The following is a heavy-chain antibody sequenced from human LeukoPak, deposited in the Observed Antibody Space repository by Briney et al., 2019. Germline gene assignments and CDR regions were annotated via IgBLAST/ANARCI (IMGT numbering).Heavy chain of an antibody. D-gene: IGHD2-8*02. Sequence: ASVKVSCKASGYTFTSYGISWVRQAPGQGLEWMGWISAYNGNTNYAQELQGRVTMTTDTSTSTAYMELRSLRSDDTAVYYCARDDSTLILAYGMDVWGQGTTVTVSS. J-gene: IGHJ6*02. CDR2: ISAYNGNT. CDR1: GYTFTSYG. V-gene: IGHV1-18*01. CDR3: ARDDSTLILAYGMDV.